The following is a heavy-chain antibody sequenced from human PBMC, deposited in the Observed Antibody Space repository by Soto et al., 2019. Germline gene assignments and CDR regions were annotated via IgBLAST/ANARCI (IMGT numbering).Heavy chain of an antibody. D-gene: IGHD3-10*01. Sequence: QVQLQESGPGLVKPSQTLSLTCTVSGGSISSGDYYWTWIRQPPGKGLEWIGYIYYSGSTYYNPSLKSRVTISVDTSKNQFSLKLNSVTAADTAVYYCVRDGYYYGSGSLDYWGQGTLVTVSS. J-gene: IGHJ4*02. V-gene: IGHV4-30-4*01. CDR2: IYYSGST. CDR1: GGSISSGDYY. CDR3: VRDGYYYGSGSLDY.